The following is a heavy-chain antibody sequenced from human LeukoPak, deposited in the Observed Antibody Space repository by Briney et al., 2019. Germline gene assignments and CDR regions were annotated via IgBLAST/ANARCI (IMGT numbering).Heavy chain of an antibody. Sequence: GRSLRLSCAASGFTFDDYAMHWVRQAPGKGLEWVSGISWNSGSIGYADSVKGRFTISRDNAKNSLYLQMNSLRAEDTALYYCAKDISDYYGSGSLFDYWGQGTLVTVSS. J-gene: IGHJ4*02. CDR3: AKDISDYYGSGSLFDY. CDR1: GFTFDDYA. V-gene: IGHV3-9*01. CDR2: ISWNSGSI. D-gene: IGHD3-10*01.